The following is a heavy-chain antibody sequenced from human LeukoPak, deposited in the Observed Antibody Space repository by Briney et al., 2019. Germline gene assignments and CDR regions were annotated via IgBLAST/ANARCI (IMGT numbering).Heavy chain of an antibody. CDR1: GCTVGNNY. CDR2: IFSHGET. V-gene: IGHV3-66*01. D-gene: IGHD2-8*01. CDR3: ARDPPAVSINTYA. Sequence: PGGSLRLSCAASGCTVGNNYMTWVRQAPGKGLEWVSLIFSHGETSYADSVKGRFTISRDNSKNTLYLQMNGLRVEDTAVYYCARDPPAVSINTYAWGQGTLVTVSS. J-gene: IGHJ4*02.